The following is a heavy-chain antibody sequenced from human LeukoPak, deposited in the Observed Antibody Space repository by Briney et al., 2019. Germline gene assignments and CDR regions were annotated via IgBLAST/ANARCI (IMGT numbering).Heavy chain of an antibody. CDR2: ISGSGGST. Sequence: GGSLRLSCAASGFTFSSYAMSWVRQAPGKGLEWVSAISGSGGSTYYADSVKGRFTISRDNSKNTLYPQMNSLRAEDTAVYYCAKDLEDYYLIGWFDPWGQGTLVTVSS. D-gene: IGHD3-10*01. CDR3: AKDLEDYYLIGWFDP. V-gene: IGHV3-23*01. CDR1: GFTFSSYA. J-gene: IGHJ5*02.